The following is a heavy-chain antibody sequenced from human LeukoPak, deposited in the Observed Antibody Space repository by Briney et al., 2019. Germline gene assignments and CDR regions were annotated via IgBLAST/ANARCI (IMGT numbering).Heavy chain of an antibody. J-gene: IGHJ6*03. Sequence: GGSLRLSCAASGFTFSNYAMHWVRQAPGKGLEWVTFIRYDGSNKYYAESVKGRFTISRDNAKNSLYLQMNSLRAEDTAVYYCARELRYYDFWSGNFYYMDVWGRGTTVTVSS. CDR2: IRYDGSNK. CDR1: GFTFSNYA. CDR3: ARELRYYDFWSGNFYYMDV. D-gene: IGHD3-3*01. V-gene: IGHV3-30*02.